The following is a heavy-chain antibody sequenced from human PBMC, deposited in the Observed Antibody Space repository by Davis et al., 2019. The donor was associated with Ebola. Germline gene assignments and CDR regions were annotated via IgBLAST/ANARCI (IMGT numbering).Heavy chain of an antibody. V-gene: IGHV1-18*01. CDR3: AGLSGVERDSWTQNWIVP. J-gene: IGHJ5*02. CDR1: GYTFTSYG. Sequence: AASVKVSCKSSGYTFTSYGISWVRQAPGQGLEWMGWISAYNGNTNYAQKLQGRVTMTTDTSTSTAYMDLRSLTSDDTAVYYCAGLSGVERDSWTQNWIVPWGQGTLVTVSS. D-gene: IGHD1-1*01. CDR2: ISAYNGNT.